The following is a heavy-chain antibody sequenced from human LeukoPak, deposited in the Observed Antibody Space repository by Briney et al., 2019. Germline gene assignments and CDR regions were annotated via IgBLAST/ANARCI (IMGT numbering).Heavy chain of an antibody. D-gene: IGHD6-13*01. CDR3: ARLTIAAAGTPTAYYFDY. Sequence: GESLKISCKGSGYSFTSYWIGWVRQMPGKGLEWMGIIYPGDSDTRYSPSFQGQVTISADKSISTAYLQWSSLKASDTAMYYCARLTIAAAGTPTAYYFDYWGQGTLVTVSS. J-gene: IGHJ4*02. CDR1: GYSFTSYW. CDR2: IYPGDSDT. V-gene: IGHV5-51*01.